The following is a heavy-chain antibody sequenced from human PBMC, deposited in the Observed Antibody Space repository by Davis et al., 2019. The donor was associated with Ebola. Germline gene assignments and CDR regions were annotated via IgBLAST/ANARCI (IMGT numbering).Heavy chain of an antibody. V-gene: IGHV1-46*01. D-gene: IGHD3-16*01. J-gene: IGHJ5*02. CDR3: ARDHSLVQNGLGGWWFDP. CDR1: GYAFTSHW. CDR2: INPNGGRT. Sequence: AALVKVSCKASGYAFTSHWIHWVRQAPGQGLEWMGIINPNGGRTIYAQKFQGRATITRDTSTSTLYMELNSLRSDDTAVYYCARDHSLVQNGLGGWWFDPWGQGTLVTVSS.